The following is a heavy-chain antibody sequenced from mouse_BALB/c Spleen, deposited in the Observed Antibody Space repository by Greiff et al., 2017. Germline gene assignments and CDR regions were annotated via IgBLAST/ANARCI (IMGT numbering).Heavy chain of an antibody. Sequence: EVQLVESGGGLVQPGGSLRLSCATSGFTFTDYYMSWVRQPPGKALEWLGFIRNKANGYTTEYSASVKGRFTISRDNSQSILYLQMNTLRAEDSATYYCARSKFITTVHLDYWGQGTTLTVSS. CDR2: IRNKANGYTT. V-gene: IGHV7-3*02. CDR3: ARSKFITTVHLDY. CDR1: GFTFTDYY. D-gene: IGHD1-2*01. J-gene: IGHJ2*01.